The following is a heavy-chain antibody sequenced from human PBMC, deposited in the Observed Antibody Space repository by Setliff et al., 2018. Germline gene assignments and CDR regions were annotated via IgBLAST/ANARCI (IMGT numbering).Heavy chain of an antibody. Sequence: PSETLSLTCTVPGGSISSSSYYWGWIRQPPGEGLEWIGIIYYSGSTYYNPSLKSRVTISVDASKNQFSLKLSSVTAADTAVYHCARQQQLVIGSTAYYYYGMDVWGQGTTVTVSS. CDR2: IYYSGST. CDR1: GGSISSSSYY. CDR3: ARQQQLVIGSTAYYYYGMDV. D-gene: IGHD6-13*01. J-gene: IGHJ6*02. V-gene: IGHV4-39*07.